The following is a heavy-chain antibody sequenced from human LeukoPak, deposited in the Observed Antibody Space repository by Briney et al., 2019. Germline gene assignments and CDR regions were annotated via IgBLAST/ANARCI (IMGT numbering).Heavy chain of an antibody. V-gene: IGHV3-74*01. Sequence: GGSLRLSCAASGFTFSSYWMHWVRQAPGKGLVWVSLINSDGSSTIYADSVKGRFSISRDNVKNTLYLQMNSLRAEDTAVYYCARGLTIFGVVNDAFDIWGQGTMVTVSS. D-gene: IGHD3-3*01. CDR3: ARGLTIFGVVNDAFDI. J-gene: IGHJ3*02. CDR2: INSDGSST. CDR1: GFTFSSYW.